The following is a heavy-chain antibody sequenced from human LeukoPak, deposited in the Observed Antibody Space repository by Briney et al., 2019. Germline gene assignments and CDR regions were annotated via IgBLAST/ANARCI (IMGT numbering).Heavy chain of an antibody. D-gene: IGHD3-22*01. Sequence: ASVKVSCKASGYTFTSYGISWVRQAPGQGLEWMGWISAYNGNTNYAQKLQGRVTMTTDTSTSTAYMELRSLRSDDTAVYYCARWEEGHYYDMPGDAFDIWGQGTMVTVSS. CDR1: GYTFTSYG. V-gene: IGHV1-18*01. CDR3: ARWEEGHYYDMPGDAFDI. J-gene: IGHJ3*02. CDR2: ISAYNGNT.